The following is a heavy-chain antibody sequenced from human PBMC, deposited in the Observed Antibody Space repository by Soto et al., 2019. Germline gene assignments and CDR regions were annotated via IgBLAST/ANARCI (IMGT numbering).Heavy chain of an antibody. J-gene: IGHJ5*02. D-gene: IGHD2-2*01. V-gene: IGHV1-69*01. CDR1: GLTFRSDS. Sequence: QVQLVQSEAEVKKPGSSVKVSCKSSGLTFRSDSISWVRQAPGQGLEWMGGIIPISRTPTYAQKFQGRVTISADESTLTGYMEVTSLTFEDTAVYYCARGVASSAWAQGTLVTVSS. CDR3: ARGVASSA. CDR2: IIPISRTP.